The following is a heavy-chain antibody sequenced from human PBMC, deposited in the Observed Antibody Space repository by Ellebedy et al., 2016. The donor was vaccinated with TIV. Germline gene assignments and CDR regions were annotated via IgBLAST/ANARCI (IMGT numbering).Heavy chain of an antibody. J-gene: IGHJ4*02. CDR1: GGSFSGYY. V-gene: IGHV4-34*01. Sequence: SQTLSLTCXVYGGSFSGYYWTWIRQSPGKGLEWIGEIDRSGSTNCNPSLRSRVTISVDTSKNQFSLKLNSVTAADTAVYYCARGRTSTVTKPKYFDYWGQGALVTVSS. D-gene: IGHD5/OR15-5a*01. CDR2: IDRSGST. CDR3: ARGRTSTVTKPKYFDY.